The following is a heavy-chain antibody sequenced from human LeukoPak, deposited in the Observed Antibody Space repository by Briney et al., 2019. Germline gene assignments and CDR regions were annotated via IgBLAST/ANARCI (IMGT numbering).Heavy chain of an antibody. CDR3: ARVGQMDYNFWSGYFNWFDP. J-gene: IGHJ5*02. V-gene: IGHV1-2*06. Sequence: ASVKVSCKASGYTITGYYMHWVRQAPGQGLEWMGRINPNSGGTSYVQKFQGRVTMTSDTSISTAYMELNRLRSDDMAVYYCARVGQMDYNFWSGYFNWFDPWGQGTLVTVSS. CDR1: GYTITGYY. D-gene: IGHD3-3*01. CDR2: INPNSGGT.